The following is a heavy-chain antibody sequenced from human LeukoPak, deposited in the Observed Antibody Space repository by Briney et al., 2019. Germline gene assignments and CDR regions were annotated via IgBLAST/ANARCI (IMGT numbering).Heavy chain of an antibody. J-gene: IGHJ4*02. V-gene: IGHV3-30*04. D-gene: IGHD6-19*01. Sequence: GGSLRLSCTASGFTFGDYAMSWVRQAPGKGLEWVAVISYDGSNKYYADSVKGRFTISRDNSKNTLYLQMNSLRAEDTAVYYCAKVKYSSGRYFDYWGQGTLVTVSS. CDR3: AKVKYSSGRYFDY. CDR1: GFTFGDYA. CDR2: ISYDGSNK.